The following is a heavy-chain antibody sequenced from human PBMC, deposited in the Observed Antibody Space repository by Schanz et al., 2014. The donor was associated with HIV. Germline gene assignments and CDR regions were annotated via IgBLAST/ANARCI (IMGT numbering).Heavy chain of an antibody. CDR3: AKDDREVATAPDAFDL. Sequence: QVQLVESGGGLVQPGRSLRLSCVASGFTFNIFGVHWVRQAPGKGVELVALISYDGTNRYYGDSVKGRVTISKDNSRNTVFLQMNSLTPEDTAVYYCAKDDREVATAPDAFDLWGQGTMVTVSS. D-gene: IGHD5-12*01. J-gene: IGHJ3*01. V-gene: IGHV3-30*18. CDR2: ISYDGTNR. CDR1: GFTFNIFG.